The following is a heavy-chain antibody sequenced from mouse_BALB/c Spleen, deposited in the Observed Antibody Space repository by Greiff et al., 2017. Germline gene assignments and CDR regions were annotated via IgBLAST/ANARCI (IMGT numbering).Heavy chain of an antibody. CDR2: INPSNGGT. J-gene: IGHJ2*01. Sequence: VQLQQSGAELVKPGASVKLSCKASGYTFTSYYMYWVKQRPGQGLEWIGEINPSNGGTNFNEKFKSKATLTVDKSSSTAYMQLSSLTSEDSAVYYCTREGYGSSYNYWGQGTTLTVSS. CDR3: TREGYGSSYNY. CDR1: GYTFTSYY. D-gene: IGHD1-1*01. V-gene: IGHV1S81*02.